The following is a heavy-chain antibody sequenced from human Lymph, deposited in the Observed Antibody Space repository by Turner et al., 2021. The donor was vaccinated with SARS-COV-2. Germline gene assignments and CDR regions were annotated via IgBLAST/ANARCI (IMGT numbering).Heavy chain of an antibody. Sequence: QVQLQESGPGLEKPSESLSLPCTVPVGSVTSSSYYWGWIRQPPGKGLEWIGNIYSSGSTYYNPSLKSRVTISVDTSKNQFSLKLSSVTAADTAVYYCARQGWLRGYFDYWSQGTLVTVSS. D-gene: IGHD5-18*01. V-gene: IGHV4-39*01. CDR3: ARQGWLRGYFDY. J-gene: IGHJ4*02. CDR1: VGSVTSSSYY. CDR2: IYSSGST.